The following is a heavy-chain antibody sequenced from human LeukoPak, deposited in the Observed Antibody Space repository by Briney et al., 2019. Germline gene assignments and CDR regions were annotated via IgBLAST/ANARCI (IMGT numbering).Heavy chain of an antibody. CDR1: GGSFSGYY. Sequence: PSETLSLTCAVYGGSFSGYYWSWIRQPPGKGLEWIGEINHSGSTNYNPSLKSRVTISVDTSKNQFSLKLSSVTAADTAVYYCARGGSGWYWGAAYGMDVWGQGTTVTVSS. J-gene: IGHJ6*02. V-gene: IGHV4-34*01. CDR2: INHSGST. CDR3: ARGGSGWYWGAAYGMDV. D-gene: IGHD6-19*01.